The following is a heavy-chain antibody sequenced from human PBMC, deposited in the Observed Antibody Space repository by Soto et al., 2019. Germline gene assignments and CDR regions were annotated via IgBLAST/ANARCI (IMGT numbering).Heavy chain of an antibody. D-gene: IGHD6-19*01. Sequence: LRLSCAASGFTFSSYAMTWVRQAPGKGLEWLSVISSTGSTYFADSVKGRFTISRDNSKNTLSLQMHSLRVDDTAVYYCAKVGSSAWYHNSYFDYWGQGTLVTVSS. J-gene: IGHJ4*02. CDR3: AKVGSSAWYHNSYFDY. CDR1: GFTFSSYA. CDR2: ISSTGST. V-gene: IGHV3-23*01.